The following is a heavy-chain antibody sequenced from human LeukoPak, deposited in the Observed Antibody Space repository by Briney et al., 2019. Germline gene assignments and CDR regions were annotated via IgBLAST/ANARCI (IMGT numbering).Heavy chain of an antibody. Sequence: PGGSLRLSCAASGFSFSTYSMNWVRQAPGKGLEWVSSISSVSTYIYYADSVKGRFTISRDNSKNSLYLQMNSLRAEDTAVYYCARAANDYLILNWFAPWGQGTLVTVSS. D-gene: IGHD4-17*01. CDR1: GFSFSTYS. V-gene: IGHV3-21*01. CDR2: ISSVSTYI. CDR3: ARAANDYLILNWFAP. J-gene: IGHJ5*02.